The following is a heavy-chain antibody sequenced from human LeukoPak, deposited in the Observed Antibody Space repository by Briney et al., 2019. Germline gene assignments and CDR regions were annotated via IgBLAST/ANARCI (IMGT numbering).Heavy chain of an antibody. CDR2: IYSGGST. Sequence: PGGSLRLSCAASGFTVSSNCMSWVRQAPGKGLEWFSVIYSGGSTYYADSVKGRFTISRDNSKNTLYLQMNSLRAEDTAVYYCASGYSYPYYYMDVWGKGTTVTVSS. CDR1: GFTVSSNC. V-gene: IGHV3-53*01. J-gene: IGHJ6*03. CDR3: ASGYSYPYYYMDV. D-gene: IGHD5-18*01.